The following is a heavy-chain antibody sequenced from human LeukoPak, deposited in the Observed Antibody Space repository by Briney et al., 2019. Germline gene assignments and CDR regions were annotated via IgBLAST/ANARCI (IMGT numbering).Heavy chain of an antibody. J-gene: IGHJ3*02. V-gene: IGHV4-39*07. CDR2: IYYSGST. CDR3: ARGAFDI. CDR1: GASISSTTYY. Sequence: PSETLSLTCTVSGASISSTTYYWGWIRQPPRKGLEWIASIYYSGSTYYNPSLKSRVTISLDTSKNQFSLKLSSVTAADTAFYYCARGAFDIWGQGTMVTVSS.